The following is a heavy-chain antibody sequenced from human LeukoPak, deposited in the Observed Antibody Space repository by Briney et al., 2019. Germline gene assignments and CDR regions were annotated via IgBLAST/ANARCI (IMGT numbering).Heavy chain of an antibody. V-gene: IGHV4-39*07. Sequence: SETLSLTCTVSGGSISSNSYYWGWIRQPPGKGLEWIGSIYHSGSTYYNPSLKSRVTISVDTSKNQFSLKLSSVTAADTAVYYCASQRYDYVWGSYRTDAFDIWGQGTMVTVSS. CDR1: GGSISSNSYY. D-gene: IGHD3-16*02. CDR2: IYHSGST. CDR3: ASQRYDYVWGSYRTDAFDI. J-gene: IGHJ3*02.